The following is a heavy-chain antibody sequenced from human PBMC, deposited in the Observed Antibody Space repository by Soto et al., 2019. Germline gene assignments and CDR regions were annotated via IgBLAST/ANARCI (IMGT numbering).Heavy chain of an antibody. CDR1: GGSFSGYY. CDR3: ARGTITGTTNDY. D-gene: IGHD1-7*01. J-gene: IGHJ4*02. V-gene: IGHV4-34*01. Sequence: SETLSLTCAVYGGSFSGYYWNWIRQPPGKGLEWIGEINHSGSTNYNPSLKSRVTISVDTSKNQFSLKLSSVTAADTAVYYCARGTITGTTNDYWGQGTLVTVSS. CDR2: INHSGST.